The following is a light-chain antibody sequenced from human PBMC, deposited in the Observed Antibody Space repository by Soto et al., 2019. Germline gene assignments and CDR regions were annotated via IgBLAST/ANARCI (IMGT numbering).Light chain of an antibody. Sequence: EIVLTQSPGTLSLSPGETATLSCRASQTVNSDYLAWFQQRPGQAPRLLIFATSRRATDIPDRFSGSGSGTDFTLAIRRLEPDDSAIYYCQHYNTYSKAFGPGTRVEIK. CDR2: ATS. J-gene: IGKJ3*01. CDR3: QHYNTYSKA. V-gene: IGKV3-20*01. CDR1: QTVNSDY.